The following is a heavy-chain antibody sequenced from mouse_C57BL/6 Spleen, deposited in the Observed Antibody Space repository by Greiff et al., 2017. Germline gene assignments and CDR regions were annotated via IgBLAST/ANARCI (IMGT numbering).Heavy chain of an antibody. V-gene: IGHV5-4*03. CDR3: ARGDDGGVWFAY. CDR2: ISDGGSYT. D-gene: IGHD2-2*01. J-gene: IGHJ3*01. CDR1: GFTFSSYA. Sequence: DVMLVESGGGLVKPGGSLKLSCAASGFTFSSYAMSWVRQTPEKRLAWVATISDGGSYTYYPDNVKGRFTISRDNAKNNLYLQMSHLKSEDTAMYYCARGDDGGVWFAYWGQGTLVTVSA.